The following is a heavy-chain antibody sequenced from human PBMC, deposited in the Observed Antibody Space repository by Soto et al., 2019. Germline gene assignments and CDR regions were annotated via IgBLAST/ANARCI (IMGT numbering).Heavy chain of an antibody. Sequence: PGGSLRLSCAASGFTFARAWMTWVRHTPGKGLEWVGRIKSRTDGGTTDYAASVKDRFIISRDDSNDTLDLHINRLKPDDTADYYFSTASQWLPPYSWGQGTLVTVSS. J-gene: IGHJ5*01. CDR1: GFTFARAW. V-gene: IGHV3-15*01. CDR3: STASQWLPPYS. D-gene: IGHD6-19*01. CDR2: IKSRTDGGTT.